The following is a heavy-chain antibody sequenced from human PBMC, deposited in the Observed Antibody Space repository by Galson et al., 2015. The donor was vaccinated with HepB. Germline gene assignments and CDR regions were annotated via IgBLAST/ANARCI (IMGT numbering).Heavy chain of an antibody. D-gene: IGHD5-18*01. CDR1: GFTVSSNY. CDR3: ARGWGYSYGEWEV. CDR2: IYSGGST. J-gene: IGHJ4*02. V-gene: IGHV3-53*01. Sequence: LRLSCAASGFTVSSNYMSWVRQAPGKGLEWVSVIYSGGSTYYADSVKGRFTISRDNSKNTLYLQMNSLRAEDTAVYYCARGWGYSYGEWEVWGQGTLVTVSS.